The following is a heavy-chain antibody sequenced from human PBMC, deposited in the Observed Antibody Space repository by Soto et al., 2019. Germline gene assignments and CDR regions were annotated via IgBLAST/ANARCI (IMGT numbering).Heavy chain of an antibody. J-gene: IGHJ4*02. CDR2: IIPIFGTA. D-gene: IGHD1-26*01. V-gene: IGHV1-69*13. CDR3: ARSWELRATFDY. CDR1: GGTFSSYA. Sequence: ASVKVSCKASGGTFSSYAISWVRQAPGQGLEWMGGIIPIFGTANYAQKFQGRVTITADESTSTAYMELSSLRSEDTAVYYCARSWELRATFDYWGQGTLVTVSS.